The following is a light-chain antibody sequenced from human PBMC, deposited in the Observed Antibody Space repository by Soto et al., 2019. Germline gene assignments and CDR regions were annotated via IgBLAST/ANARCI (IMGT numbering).Light chain of an antibody. CDR2: DAS. J-gene: IGKJ4*01. V-gene: IGKV3-11*01. CDR1: QSVSSY. CDR3: QQSNNWPQT. Sequence: EIVLTQSPATLSLSPGERASISCRSSQSVSSYLAWYQQTPVQAPRLLIYDASNRSTGIQARFSCSGSGTDFTITISTLEPEDFAGYYGQQSNNWPQTFCGGTKVEIK.